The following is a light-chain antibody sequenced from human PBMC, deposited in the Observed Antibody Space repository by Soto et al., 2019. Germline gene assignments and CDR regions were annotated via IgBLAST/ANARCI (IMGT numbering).Light chain of an antibody. J-gene: IGKJ2*01. CDR1: QSITNY. V-gene: IGKV1-39*01. CDR2: AAS. Sequence: DFQMTQSPSSLSVSVGDRVTITCRASQSITNYLDWYQQKPGKAPKLLVYAASSLQSGVPSRFSADGSWTAFTLTITSLHTEDFASYYCQQSDSYPYTLGQGTKLEIK. CDR3: QQSDSYPYT.